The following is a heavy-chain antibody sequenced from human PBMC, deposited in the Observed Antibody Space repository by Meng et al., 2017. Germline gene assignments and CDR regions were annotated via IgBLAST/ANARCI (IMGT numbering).Heavy chain of an antibody. CDR3: ASNDGTGDRTGGDY. V-gene: IGHV1-69*01. Sequence: VSPVKQRAGVDNPGRSVKFSFRAFGGTFSRYAIGWVRQAPGQGLEWMGGIIPIFGTANYAQKFQGRVTITADESTSTAYMELSSLRSEDTAVYYCASNDGTGDRTGGDYWGQGTLVTVSS. CDR2: IIPIFGTA. D-gene: IGHD7-27*01. CDR1: GGTFSRYA. J-gene: IGHJ4*02.